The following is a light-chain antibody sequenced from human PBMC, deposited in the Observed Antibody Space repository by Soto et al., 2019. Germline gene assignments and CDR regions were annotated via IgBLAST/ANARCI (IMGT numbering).Light chain of an antibody. CDR1: QDISSA. Sequence: IQLTQSPASLSTSFGDRVTITCRAGQDISSALAWYQQKPGKAPKLLIYDASSLDAGVPSRFSGSGSGTDFTLSITSLRPEDFATYYCQQFNDFPLTFGGGTKVQIK. V-gene: IGKV1D-13*01. J-gene: IGKJ4*01. CDR3: QQFNDFPLT. CDR2: DAS.